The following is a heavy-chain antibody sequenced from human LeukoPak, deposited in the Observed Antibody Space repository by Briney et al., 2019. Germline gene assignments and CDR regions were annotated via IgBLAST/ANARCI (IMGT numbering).Heavy chain of an antibody. CDR2: IYYSGST. J-gene: IGHJ3*02. CDR3: AREPRGITMVRGVIYAFDI. CDR1: GGSISSGGYY. Sequence: SETLSLTCTVSGGSISSGGYYWSWIRQHPGKGLEWIGYIYYSGSTYYNPSLKSRVTITVDTSKNQFSLKLSSVTAADTAVYYCAREPRGITMVRGVIYAFDIWGQGTMVTVSS. D-gene: IGHD3-10*01. V-gene: IGHV4-31*03.